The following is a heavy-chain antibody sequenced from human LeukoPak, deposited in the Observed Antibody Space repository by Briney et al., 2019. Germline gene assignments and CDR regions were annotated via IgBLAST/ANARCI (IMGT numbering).Heavy chain of an antibody. Sequence: PGGSLRLSCAASGFTFSNYDMHWVRQAIGKGLEWVSAIGTAGDTYYQGSVRGRFTMSRENAKNSLYLQMNSLRAEDTAVYYCARGSGSYWDYHYLDYWGQGTLVTVSS. V-gene: IGHV3-13*04. CDR2: IGTAGDT. CDR1: GFTFSNYD. D-gene: IGHD1-26*01. CDR3: ARGSGSYWDYHYLDY. J-gene: IGHJ4*02.